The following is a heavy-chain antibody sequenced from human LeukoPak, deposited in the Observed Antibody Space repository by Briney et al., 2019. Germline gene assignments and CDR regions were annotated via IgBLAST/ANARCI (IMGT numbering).Heavy chain of an antibody. V-gene: IGHV3-48*01. CDR1: GFTFSSYS. Sequence: GGSLRLSCAASGFTFSSYSVNWVRQPPGKGLEWVSYISSSSSTIYYADSVKGRFTISRDNAKNSLYLQMNSLRAEDTAVYYCARERWPGWNYMQDYWGQGTLVTVSS. J-gene: IGHJ4*02. CDR3: ARERWPGWNYMQDY. D-gene: IGHD1-7*01. CDR2: ISSSSSTI.